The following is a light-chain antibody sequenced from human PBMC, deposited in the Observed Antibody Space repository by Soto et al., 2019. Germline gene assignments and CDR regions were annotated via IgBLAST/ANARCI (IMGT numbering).Light chain of an antibody. J-gene: IGLJ1*01. V-gene: IGLV1-51*01. CDR1: SSNIGNNY. Sequence: QSVLTQPPSVSAAPGQKVPISCSGSSSNIGNNYVSWYQQLPGTAPKLLIYDNNKRPSGIPDRFSGSKSGTSATLGITGLQTGDEADYCCGTWDSSLSAYVFGTGTKVTV. CDR2: DNN. CDR3: GTWDSSLSAYV.